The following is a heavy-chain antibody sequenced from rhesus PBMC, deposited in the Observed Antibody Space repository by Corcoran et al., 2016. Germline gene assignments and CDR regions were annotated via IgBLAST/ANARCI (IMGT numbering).Heavy chain of an antibody. V-gene: IGHV4S11*01. CDR2: IYGSGSST. D-gene: IGHD3-16*01. CDR3: ARHGYSGSYYGY. J-gene: IGHJ4*01. Sequence: QVQLQESGPGLVKPLETLSLTCAVSGGSISSNYWSWIRQAPGKGLEWIGYIYGSGSSTNYNPSLKSRVTLSVDTSKNQLSLKLSSVTAADTAVYYWARHGYSGSYYGYWGQGVLVTVSS. CDR1: GGSISSNY.